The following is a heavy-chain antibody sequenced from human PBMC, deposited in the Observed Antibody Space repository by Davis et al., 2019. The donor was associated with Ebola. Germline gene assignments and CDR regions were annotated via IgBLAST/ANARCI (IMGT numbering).Heavy chain of an antibody. Sequence: GGSLRLSCAASGFTFSSYSMNWVRQAPGKGLEGVSSISSSSSYIYYAASVKGRFTISRDNAKNSLYLQMNSLGAEDTAVYYCARGRGGKSRYGMDVWGQGTLVTVSS. J-gene: IGHJ6*02. CDR2: ISSSSSYI. CDR3: ARGRGGKSRYGMDV. CDR1: GFTFSSYS. V-gene: IGHV3-21*01. D-gene: IGHD4-23*01.